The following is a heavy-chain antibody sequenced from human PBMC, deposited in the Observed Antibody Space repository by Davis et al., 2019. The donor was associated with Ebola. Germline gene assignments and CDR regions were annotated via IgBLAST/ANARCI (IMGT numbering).Heavy chain of an antibody. CDR1: GFTFSSYA. V-gene: IGHV3-23*01. J-gene: IGHJ4*02. D-gene: IGHD3-22*01. Sequence: PGGSLTLSCAASGFTFSSYAMSWVRQAPGKGLEWVSAISGSGGSTCYADSVKGRFTISRDNSKNTLYLQMNSLRAEDTAVYYCAKTPFPHSSGYYYYFDYWGQGTLVTVSS. CDR2: ISGSGGST. CDR3: AKTPFPHSSGYYYYFDY.